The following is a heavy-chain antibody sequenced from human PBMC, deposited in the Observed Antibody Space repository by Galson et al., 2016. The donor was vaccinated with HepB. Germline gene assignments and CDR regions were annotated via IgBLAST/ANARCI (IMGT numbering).Heavy chain of an antibody. CDR2: IDPSDSYT. CDR1: GYTFTSYW. J-gene: IGHJ2*01. Sequence: QSGAEVKKPGESLRISCKGSGYTFTSYWITWVRQMPGKGLEWMGRIDPSDSYTNYSPSFQGHVTISVDRSISTAYLHWSSLKASDTAFYYCARPAYGSETYNHWYFDLWGRGTLVTVSS. V-gene: IGHV5-10-1*01. CDR3: ARPAYGSETYNHWYFDL. D-gene: IGHD3-10*01.